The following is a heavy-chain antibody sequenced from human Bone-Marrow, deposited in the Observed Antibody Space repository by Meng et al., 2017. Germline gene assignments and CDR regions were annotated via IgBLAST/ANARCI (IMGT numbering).Heavy chain of an antibody. Sequence: ASVKVSCKISGYTLTGLSVHWVRQAPGKGLDWMGGFDPEDGETHYAQKFQGRVTMTRDTSISTAYMELSRLRSDDTAVYYCARVPQPKYDFWSGYSNDAFDIWGQGTMVTVSS. D-gene: IGHD3-3*01. J-gene: IGHJ3*02. CDR1: GYTLTGLS. V-gene: IGHV1-24*01. CDR3: ARVPQPKYDFWSGYSNDAFDI. CDR2: FDPEDGET.